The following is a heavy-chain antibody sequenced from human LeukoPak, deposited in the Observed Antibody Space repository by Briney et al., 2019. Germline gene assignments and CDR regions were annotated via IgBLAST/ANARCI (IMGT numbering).Heavy chain of an antibody. CDR1: GDSVSNHY. J-gene: IGHJ4*02. V-gene: IGHV4-59*02. D-gene: IGHD4-17*01. Sequence: SETLSLTCTVSGDSVSNHYWSWIRQPPGKGLEWIGYIYYGGSTTYNPSLKSRVTISIDTSKNQFSLKLSSVTAADTAVYYCARESTVTRPFDYWGQGTLVTVSS. CDR2: IYYGGST. CDR3: ARESTVTRPFDY.